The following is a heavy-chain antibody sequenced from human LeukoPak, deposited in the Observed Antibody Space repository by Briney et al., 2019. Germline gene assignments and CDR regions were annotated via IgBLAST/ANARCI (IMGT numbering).Heavy chain of an antibody. CDR2: IWYDGSNK. V-gene: IGHV3-33*01. D-gene: IGHD2-15*01. CDR1: GFTFSSYG. Sequence: GGSLRLSCAASGFTFSSYGMHWVRQAPGKGLEWVAVIWYDGSNKYYADSVKGRFTISRDNSKNTLYLQMNSLRAEDTAVYYCARAPQDLGAFDIWGQGTMVTVSS. J-gene: IGHJ3*02. CDR3: ARAPQDLGAFDI.